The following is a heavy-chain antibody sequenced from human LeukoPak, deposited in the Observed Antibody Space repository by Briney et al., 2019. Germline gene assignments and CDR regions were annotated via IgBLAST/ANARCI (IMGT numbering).Heavy chain of an antibody. Sequence: PGESLKISCKGSGYSFTSYWIGWVRQMPGKGLEWMGIIYPGDSETKYSPSFQGQVTISADKSTTTAYLEWSSLKASDTAIYYCAKTAEYFGEFPFDSWGQGALVTVSS. J-gene: IGHJ4*02. V-gene: IGHV5-51*01. D-gene: IGHD3-10*01. CDR2: IYPGDSET. CDR1: GYSFTSYW. CDR3: AKTAEYFGEFPFDS.